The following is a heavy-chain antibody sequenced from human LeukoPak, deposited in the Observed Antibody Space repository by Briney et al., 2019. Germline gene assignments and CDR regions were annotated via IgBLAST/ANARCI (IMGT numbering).Heavy chain of an antibody. V-gene: IGHV3-9*01. CDR1: GFTFDDYA. CDR2: ISWNSGSI. Sequence: PGGSLRLSCAASGFTFDDYAMHWVRQAPGKGLEWVSGISWNSGSIGYADSVKGRFTTSRDNAKNSLYLQMNSLRDEDTGIYYCARDPFVAAPGWGRWFDPWGQGTLVTVSS. CDR3: ARDPFVAAPGWGRWFDP. J-gene: IGHJ5*02. D-gene: IGHD6-25*01.